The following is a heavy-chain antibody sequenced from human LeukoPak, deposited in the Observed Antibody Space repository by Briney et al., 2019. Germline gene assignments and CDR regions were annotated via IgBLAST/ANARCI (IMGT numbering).Heavy chain of an antibody. D-gene: IGHD4-23*01. CDR1: GGTFSSYA. V-gene: IGHV1-69*13. Sequence: ASVKVSCKASGGTFSSYATSWVRQAPGQGLEWMGGIIPIFGTANYAQKFQGRVTITADESTSTAYMELSSLRSEDTAVYYCARVGGGKSLYPLDYWGQGTLVTVSS. CDR3: ARVGGGKSLYPLDY. CDR2: IIPIFGTA. J-gene: IGHJ4*02.